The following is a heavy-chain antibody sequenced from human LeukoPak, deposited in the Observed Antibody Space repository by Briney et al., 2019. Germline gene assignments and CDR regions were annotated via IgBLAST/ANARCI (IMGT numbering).Heavy chain of an antibody. Sequence: GGSLRLSCAASGGTFSSDSMNWVRQAPGKGLGWVSYISSSSSTIYYADTAKGRISISRDNAKNSLYLQMNSLRAEDAAVYYCARGHEAKRVVPTKWGQGTLVTVSS. CDR2: ISSSSSTI. D-gene: IGHD2-2*01. CDR3: ARGHEAKRVVPTK. CDR1: GGTFSSDS. V-gene: IGHV3-48*01. J-gene: IGHJ4*02.